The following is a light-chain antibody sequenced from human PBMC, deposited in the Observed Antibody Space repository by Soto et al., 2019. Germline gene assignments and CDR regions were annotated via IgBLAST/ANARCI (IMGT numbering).Light chain of an antibody. CDR2: EVS. CDR1: SSDVGAYTS. CDR3: SSYGGSNTFV. J-gene: IGLJ1*01. Sequence: QSVLTQPASVSGSPGQSITISCTGTSSDVGAYTSVSWYQQHPGKAPKLIIYEVSNRPPGISTRFSGSKSASTASLTISGLQAEDEADYYCSSYGGSNTFVFGTGTKVTV. V-gene: IGLV2-14*01.